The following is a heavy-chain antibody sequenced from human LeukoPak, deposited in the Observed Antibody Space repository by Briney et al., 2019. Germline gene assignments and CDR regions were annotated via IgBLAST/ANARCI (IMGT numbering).Heavy chain of an antibody. V-gene: IGHV4-34*01. CDR2: INHSGST. CDR1: GGSFSGYY. D-gene: IGHD6-13*01. J-gene: IGHJ6*02. CDR3: ARGSRIAAGGDYYYYYYGMDV. Sequence: SETLSLTCAVYGGSFSGYYWSWIRQPPGKGLEWIGEINHSGSTNYNPSLKSRVTISVDTSKNQFSQKLSSVTAADTAVYYCARGSRIAAGGDYYYYYYGMDVWGQGTTVTVSS.